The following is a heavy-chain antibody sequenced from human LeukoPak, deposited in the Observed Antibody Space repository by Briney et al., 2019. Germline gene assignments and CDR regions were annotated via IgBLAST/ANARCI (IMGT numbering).Heavy chain of an antibody. D-gene: IGHD2-15*01. J-gene: IGHJ3*02. CDR3: ARGRYCSADICSGGDAFDI. CDR1: GGSISSYY. V-gene: IGHV4-4*07. CDR2: IYTRGST. Sequence: SETLSLTCTVSGGSISSYYWSWIRQPAGKGLEWIGRIYTRGSTNYSPSLKSRVTMSVDTSKNQFSLKLSSVTAADTAVYYCARGRYCSADICSGGDAFDIWGQGTMVSVSS.